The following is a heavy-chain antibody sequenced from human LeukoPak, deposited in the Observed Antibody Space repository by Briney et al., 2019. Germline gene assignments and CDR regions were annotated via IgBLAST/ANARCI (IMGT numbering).Heavy chain of an antibody. Sequence: GASVKVACKASGYIFTEYDINWMRQAAGQGPELMGWINPNSYNKAYTGKFQGRLTMTTNTSTTTVYMELSSLRSEDTAIYYCAGGATFQRQALAYWGQGTLVIVSS. CDR2: INPNSYNK. CDR1: GYIFTEYD. D-gene: IGHD3-16*01. V-gene: IGHV1-8*01. J-gene: IGHJ4*02. CDR3: AGGATFQRQALAY.